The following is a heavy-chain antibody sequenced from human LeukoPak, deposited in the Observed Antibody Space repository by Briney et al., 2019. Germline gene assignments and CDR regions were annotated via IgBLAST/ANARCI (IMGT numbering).Heavy chain of an antibody. D-gene: IGHD2-21*02. Sequence: GRTLRLSCAASGFTLSTYGMNTVGQAPGAGVEGVALMSYDESNKYYAASLKGRFTISRDNSKSTLCLPMTCVSAEHTAVYYCSNPCYCRSDPIDCWGQGTMVTVCS. CDR2: MSYDESNK. V-gene: IGHV3-30*18. J-gene: IGHJ4*02. CDR1: GFTLSTYG. CDR3: SNPCYCRSDPIDC.